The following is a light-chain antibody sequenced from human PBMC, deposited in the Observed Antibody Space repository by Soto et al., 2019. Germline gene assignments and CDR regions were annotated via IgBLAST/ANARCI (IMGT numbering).Light chain of an antibody. CDR3: AAWDDSLNGVV. CDR1: SSNIGSNT. J-gene: IGLJ2*01. CDR2: SNN. Sequence: QSVLTQPPSASGTPGQRVTISCSGSSSNIGSNTVHWYQQLPGTAPKRLIYSNNQRPSGVPDRFSGSKSGTSASLAISGRQSEDEADYYCAAWDDSLNGVVFGGGTKLTVL. V-gene: IGLV1-44*01.